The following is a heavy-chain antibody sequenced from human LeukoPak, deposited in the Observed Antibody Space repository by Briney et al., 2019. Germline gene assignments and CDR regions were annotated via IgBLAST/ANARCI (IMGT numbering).Heavy chain of an antibody. Sequence: SETLSLTCAVYGGSFSGYYWSWIRQPPGKGLEWIGEINHSGSTNYNPSLKSRVTISVDTSKNQFSLKLSSVTAADTAVYYCARAPDCGDYVRVEYYYMDVWGKGTTVTVSS. CDR2: INHSGST. J-gene: IGHJ6*03. CDR3: ARAPDCGDYVRVEYYYMDV. D-gene: IGHD4-17*01. CDR1: GGSFSGYY. V-gene: IGHV4-34*01.